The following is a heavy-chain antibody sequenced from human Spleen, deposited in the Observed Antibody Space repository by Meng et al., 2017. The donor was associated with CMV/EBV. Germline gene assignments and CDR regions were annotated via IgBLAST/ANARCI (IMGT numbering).Heavy chain of an antibody. Sequence: GESLKISCKGSGYSFTSYWIGWVRQMPGKGLECMGIIYPGDSDTRYSPSFQGQVTISADKSISTAYLQWSSLKASDTAIYYCARHFIGVRYFYYGMDVWGQGTAVTVSS. CDR1: GYSFTSYW. V-gene: IGHV5-51*01. J-gene: IGHJ6*02. D-gene: IGHD3-10*01. CDR3: ARHFIGVRYFYYGMDV. CDR2: IYPGDSDT.